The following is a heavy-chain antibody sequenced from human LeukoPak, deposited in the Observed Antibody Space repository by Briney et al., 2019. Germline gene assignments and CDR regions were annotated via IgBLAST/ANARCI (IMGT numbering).Heavy chain of an antibody. D-gene: IGHD2-2*01. Sequence: SVTVSCKASGGTFSSYAISWVRQAPGQGLEWMGGIIPIFGTANYAQKFQGRVTITADESTSTAYMELSSLRSEDTAVYYCARVLGDIVVVPAAQHYYYYYGMDVWGQGTTVTVSS. J-gene: IGHJ6*02. CDR3: ARVLGDIVVVPAAQHYYYYYGMDV. CDR2: IIPIFGTA. V-gene: IGHV1-69*13. CDR1: GGTFSSYA.